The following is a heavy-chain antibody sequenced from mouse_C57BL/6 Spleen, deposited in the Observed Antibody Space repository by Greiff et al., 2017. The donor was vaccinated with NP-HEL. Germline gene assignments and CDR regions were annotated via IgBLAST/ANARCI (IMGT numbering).Heavy chain of an antibody. V-gene: IGHV1-81*01. CDR3: ARELGRGGYYLDY. Sequence: VQLQQSGAELARPGASVKLSCKASGYTFTSYGISWVKQRTGQGLEWIGEIYPRSGNTYYNEKFKGKATLTADKSSSTAYMELRSLTSEDSAVYFCARELGRGGYYLDYWGQGTTLTVSS. D-gene: IGHD4-1*01. CDR1: GYTFTSYG. J-gene: IGHJ2*01. CDR2: IYPRSGNT.